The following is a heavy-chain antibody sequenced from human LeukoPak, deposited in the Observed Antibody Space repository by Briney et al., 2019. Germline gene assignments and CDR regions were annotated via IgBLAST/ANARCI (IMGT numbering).Heavy chain of an antibody. CDR3: ARLGYCSGGSCHHDY. CDR1: GDSISSTYF. V-gene: IGHV4-38-2*02. D-gene: IGHD2-15*01. J-gene: IGHJ4*02. CDR2: INHNGNT. Sequence: SETLSLTCTVSGDSISSTYFWAWIHQPPGTGLEWIATINHNGNTYYNPFLKSRVTISVDRSRNQFSLKLTSVTAADTAVYYCARLGYCSGGSCHHDYWGQGTLVTVS.